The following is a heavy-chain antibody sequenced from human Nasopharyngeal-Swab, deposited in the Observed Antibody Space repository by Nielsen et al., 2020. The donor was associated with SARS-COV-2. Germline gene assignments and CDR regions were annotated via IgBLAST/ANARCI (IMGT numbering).Heavy chain of an antibody. Sequence: GESLKISCAPSGFTFTTYAMSWVRQAPGKGLEWVSAISGSGGSTYYADSVKGRFTISRDNSKNTLYLQMNSLRAEDTAVYYCAKDQGGSSWYGGAYYYYGMDVWGQGTTVTVSS. V-gene: IGHV3-23*01. CDR3: AKDQGGSSWYGGAYYYYGMDV. D-gene: IGHD6-13*01. J-gene: IGHJ6*02. CDR2: ISGSGGST. CDR1: GFTFTTYA.